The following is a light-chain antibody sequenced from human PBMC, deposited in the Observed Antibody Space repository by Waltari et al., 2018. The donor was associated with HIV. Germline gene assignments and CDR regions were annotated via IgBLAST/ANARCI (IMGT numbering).Light chain of an antibody. Sequence: QSALTQSASVSGSPGQSITISCTGTGSDIGGYNYVSWYQQQPGKAPKLLIYDVTDRPSGISDRFSGSKSGNTASLTISGLQAEDEADYYCSSHTISSTVVFGGGTKLTVL. CDR3: SSHTISSTVV. CDR2: DVT. V-gene: IGLV2-14*03. CDR1: GSDIGGYNY. J-gene: IGLJ2*01.